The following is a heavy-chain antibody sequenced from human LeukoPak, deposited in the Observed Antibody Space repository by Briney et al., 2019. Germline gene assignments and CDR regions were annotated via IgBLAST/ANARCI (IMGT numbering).Heavy chain of an antibody. J-gene: IGHJ4*02. Sequence: PGGSLRLSCAASGFTFSSYGMSWVRQAPGKGLEWVSAISGSGGSTYYADSVKGRFTISRDNSKNTLYLQMNSLRAEDTAVYYCARESTMIVPGYPDGYFDYWGQGTLVTVSS. CDR3: ARESTMIVPGYPDGYFDY. CDR2: ISGSGGST. V-gene: IGHV3-23*01. D-gene: IGHD3-22*01. CDR1: GFTFSSYG.